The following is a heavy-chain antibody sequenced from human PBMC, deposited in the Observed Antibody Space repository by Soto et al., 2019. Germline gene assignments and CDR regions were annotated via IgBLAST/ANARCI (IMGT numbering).Heavy chain of an antibody. J-gene: IGHJ2*01. CDR3: AEDGIRAVRSVSAFLLNRSSDL. Sequence: KGLEWVSAMSGSAGSTYYADSVKGRFTISRDTSKNTLYLQMNSLRAEDTVFFFQAEDGIRAVRSVSAFLLNRSSDL. D-gene: IGHD2-2*01. CDR2: MSGSAGST. V-gene: IGHV3-23*01.